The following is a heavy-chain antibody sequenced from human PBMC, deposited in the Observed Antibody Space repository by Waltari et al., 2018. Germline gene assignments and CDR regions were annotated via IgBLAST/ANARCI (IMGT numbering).Heavy chain of an antibody. D-gene: IGHD3-10*01. CDR2: IIPIFGTA. Sequence: QVQLVQSGAEVKKPGSSVKVSCKASGGTFSSYAISWVRQAPGQGLEWMGGIIPIFGTANYAKKFQGRVTITADKSTSTADMELSSLRSEDTAVYYCARDWYYGSGSSAAFDIWGQGTMVTVSS. J-gene: IGHJ3*02. CDR3: ARDWYYGSGSSAAFDI. V-gene: IGHV1-69*06. CDR1: GGTFSSYA.